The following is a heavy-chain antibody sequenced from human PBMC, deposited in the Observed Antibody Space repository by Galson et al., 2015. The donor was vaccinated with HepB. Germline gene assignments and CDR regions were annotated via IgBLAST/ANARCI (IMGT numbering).Heavy chain of an antibody. V-gene: IGHV4-59*08. CDR1: GGSISSFN. CDR3: AKSLGNRKNWLDS. J-gene: IGHJ5*01. D-gene: IGHD1-14*01. CDR2: IYYSGST. Sequence: ETLSLSCAVYGGSISSFNWSWIRQPPGKGLEGIGYIYYSGSTNYNPSLKSRVTVSLDTSKNQFSLKLSSVTAADTAVYYCAKSLGNRKNWLDSWGQGTLVTVSS.